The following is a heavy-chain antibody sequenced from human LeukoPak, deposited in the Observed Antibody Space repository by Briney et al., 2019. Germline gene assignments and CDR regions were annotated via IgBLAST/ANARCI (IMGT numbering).Heavy chain of an antibody. Sequence: GGSLPLSCAVSGLTFSSYGMSWVRHAPGEGLEWVSGISWNSGSIGYADSVKGRFTISRDNAKNSLYLQMNSLRAEDMALYYCAKSTSPMVRGPYYFDYWGQGTLVTVSS. CDR3: AKSTSPMVRGPYYFDY. D-gene: IGHD3-10*01. CDR2: ISWNSGSI. V-gene: IGHV3-9*03. CDR1: GLTFSSYG. J-gene: IGHJ4*02.